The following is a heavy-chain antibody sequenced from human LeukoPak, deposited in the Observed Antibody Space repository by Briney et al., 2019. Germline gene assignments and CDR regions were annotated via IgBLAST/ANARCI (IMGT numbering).Heavy chain of an antibody. V-gene: IGHV3-7*01. Sequence: GGSLRLSCAASGFTFTHYCMSWVRQAPGKGLEWVANIKQDESEKDYVDSVKGRFTISRDNAKNTLYLQMNSLRAEDTAVYYCARGGARYFDYWGQGALGTVSS. CDR1: GFTFTHYC. J-gene: IGHJ4*02. CDR2: IKQDESEK. D-gene: IGHD1-26*01. CDR3: ARGGARYFDY.